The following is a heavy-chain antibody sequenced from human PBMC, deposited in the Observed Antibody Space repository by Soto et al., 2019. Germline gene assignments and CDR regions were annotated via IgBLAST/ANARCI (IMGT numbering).Heavy chain of an antibody. D-gene: IGHD2-15*01. CDR1: GYTFTSYG. J-gene: IGHJ6*03. V-gene: IGHV1-18*01. Sequence: QVQLVQSGAEVKKPGASVKVSCKASGYTFTSYGISWVRQAPGQGLEWMGWISAYNGNTNYAQKLQGRVTMTTDTSTRTADMAVRCSSSDYTAVYSFARFGLVTAVVVVVDAQYYCSYMEGSGRGGTVT. CDR2: ISAYNGNT. CDR3: ARFGLVTAVVVVVDAQYYCSYMEG.